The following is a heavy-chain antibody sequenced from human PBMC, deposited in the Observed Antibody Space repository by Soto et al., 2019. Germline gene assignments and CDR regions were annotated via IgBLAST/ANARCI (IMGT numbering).Heavy chain of an antibody. CDR3: AKDMKWGGMTTIHYFDS. D-gene: IGHD4-17*01. Sequence: EVQLVESGGGLVQPGRSLRLSCVASGFTADDYAMHWVRQAPGKGLEWVSGISSNSDTIDYADSVKGRFTISRDNAKHSLFLHMSSMRAEDTALYYCAKDMKWGGMTTIHYFDSWGQGTLVTVSS. V-gene: IGHV3-9*02. CDR1: GFTADDYA. CDR2: ISSNSDTI. J-gene: IGHJ4*02.